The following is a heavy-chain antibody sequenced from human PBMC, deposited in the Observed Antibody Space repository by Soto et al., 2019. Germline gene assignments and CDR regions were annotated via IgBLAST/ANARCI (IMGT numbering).Heavy chain of an antibody. J-gene: IGHJ3*02. CDR2: ISSSGGST. CDR1: EFTFSNYA. D-gene: IGHD1-1*01. CDR3: AKDIQGRGATTGDDAFDI. V-gene: IGHV3-23*01. Sequence: EVQLLESGGGLVQPGGSLRLSCVASEFTFSNYAMNWVRQAPGEGPEWVSLISSSGGSTYYADSVKGRFSISRDNSKNTLYLQMNSLRVEDTATYYCAKDIQGRGATTGDDAFDIWGQGTMVTVSS.